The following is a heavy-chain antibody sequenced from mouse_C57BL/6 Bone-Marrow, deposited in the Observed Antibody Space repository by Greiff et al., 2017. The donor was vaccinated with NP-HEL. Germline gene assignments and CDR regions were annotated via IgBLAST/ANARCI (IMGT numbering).Heavy chain of an antibody. Sequence: QVQLKESGAELVKPGASVKISCKASGYAFSSYWMNWVKQRPGKGLEWIGQIYPGDGDTNYNGKFKGKATLTADKSSSTAYMQLSSLTSEDSAVYFCARVNWVPSWFAYWGQGTLVTVSA. D-gene: IGHD4-1*01. CDR2: IYPGDGDT. CDR1: GYAFSSYW. CDR3: ARVNWVPSWFAY. V-gene: IGHV1-80*01. J-gene: IGHJ3*01.